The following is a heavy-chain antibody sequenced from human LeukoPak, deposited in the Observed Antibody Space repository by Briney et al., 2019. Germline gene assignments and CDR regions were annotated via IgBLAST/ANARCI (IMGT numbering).Heavy chain of an antibody. CDR3: ARDGPSVYFDY. V-gene: IGHV4-34*01. CDR1: GGSFSGYY. CDR2: INHSGST. Sequence: SETLSLTCAVYGGSFSGYYWSWIRQPPGKGLEWIGEINHSGSTNYNPSLKSRVNISRDTSKNHFSLKLDSVTAADTAVYFCARDGPSVYFDYWGQGTLVTVSS. J-gene: IGHJ4*02.